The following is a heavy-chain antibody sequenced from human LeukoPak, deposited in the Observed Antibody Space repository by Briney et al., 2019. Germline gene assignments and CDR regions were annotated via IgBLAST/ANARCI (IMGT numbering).Heavy chain of an antibody. J-gene: IGHJ4*02. CDR3: ARGTTDDGDSNIDY. Sequence: SETLSLTCTVSGGSISSSSYYWGWIRQPPGKGLEWIGSIYYSGSTYYNPSLKSRVTIPVDTSKNQFSLKLSSVTAADTAVYYCARGTTDDGDSNIDYWGQGTLVTVSS. CDR2: IYYSGST. D-gene: IGHD4-11*01. CDR1: GGSISSSSYY. V-gene: IGHV4-39*07.